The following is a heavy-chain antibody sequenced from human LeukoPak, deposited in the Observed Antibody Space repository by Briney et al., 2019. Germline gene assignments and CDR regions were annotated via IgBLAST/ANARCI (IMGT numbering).Heavy chain of an antibody. D-gene: IGHD2-15*01. CDR2: ISSSSGTI. CDR3: ARAGWSAASNSFDL. J-gene: IGHJ3*01. Sequence: GGSLRLSCAASGFTFSSHMMNWVRQAPGKGLEWVSYISSSSGTIYYTDSVKGRFTISRDNAKNLLHLQMNSLRAEGTAVYYCARAGWSAASNSFDLWGQGTLVTVSS. V-gene: IGHV3-48*01. CDR1: GFTFSSHM.